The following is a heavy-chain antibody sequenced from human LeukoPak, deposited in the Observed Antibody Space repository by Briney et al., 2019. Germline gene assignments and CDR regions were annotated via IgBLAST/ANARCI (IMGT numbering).Heavy chain of an antibody. D-gene: IGHD6-13*01. J-gene: IGHJ4*02. CDR1: GFTFSSYG. Sequence: PGGSLRLSCAASGFTFSSYGMHWVRQAPGKGLEWVAVISYDGSNKYYADSVKGRFTISRDNSKNTLYLQMNSLRAVDTAVYYCAKDRGYRASAGRALDYWGQGTLVTVSS. V-gene: IGHV3-30*18. CDR3: AKDRGYRASAGRALDY. CDR2: ISYDGSNK.